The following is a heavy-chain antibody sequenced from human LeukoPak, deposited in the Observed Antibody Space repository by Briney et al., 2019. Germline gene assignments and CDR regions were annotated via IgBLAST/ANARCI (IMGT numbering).Heavy chain of an antibody. J-gene: IGHJ6*03. Sequence: PSETLSLTCTVSCGSISSYYWSWIRQPPGKGLEWIGFIYYSGSTNYNPSLKSRVTISVDTSKNQFSLKLSSVTAADTAVYYCARDEGYSRALGMDVWGKGTTVTVSS. CDR2: IYYSGST. V-gene: IGHV4-59*01. D-gene: IGHD6-13*01. CDR3: ARDEGYSRALGMDV. CDR1: CGSISSYY.